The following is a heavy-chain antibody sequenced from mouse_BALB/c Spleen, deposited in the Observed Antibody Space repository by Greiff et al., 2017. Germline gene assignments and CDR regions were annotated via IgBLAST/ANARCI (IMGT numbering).Heavy chain of an antibody. Sequence: DVQLVESGGGLVKPGGSLKLSCAASGFTFSSYAMSWVRQTPEKRLEWVASISSGGSTYYPDSVKGRFTISRDNARNILYLQMSSLRSEDTAMYYCARGNWDTIDYWGQGTTLTVSS. V-gene: IGHV5-6-5*01. D-gene: IGHD4-1*01. CDR1: GFTFSSYA. J-gene: IGHJ2*01. CDR2: ISSGGST. CDR3: ARGNWDTIDY.